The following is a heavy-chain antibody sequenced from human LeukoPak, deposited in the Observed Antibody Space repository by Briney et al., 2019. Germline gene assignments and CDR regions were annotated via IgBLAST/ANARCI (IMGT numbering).Heavy chain of an antibody. Sequence: PGGSLRLSCAATGFTFSSHAMGWGRQAPGKGLGWDSTISGSGVNEYYVDAVEGRFTISSDNSRNTLYLQMSSLRAEDTAIYYCAARPPIAVAGPFDYWGQGTLVTVSS. D-gene: IGHD6-19*01. CDR1: GFTFSSHA. CDR3: AARPPIAVAGPFDY. V-gene: IGHV3-23*01. CDR2: ISGSGVNE. J-gene: IGHJ4*02.